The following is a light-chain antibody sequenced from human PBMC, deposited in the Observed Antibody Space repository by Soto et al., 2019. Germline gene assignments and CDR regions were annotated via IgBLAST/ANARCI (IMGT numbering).Light chain of an antibody. Sequence: EIVLTQSPGTLSLSPGERATVSCRASQSVNNNYVAWYQQKSGQAPRLLIFAASSRAPGIPGRFSGSGSGADFTLTITRLEPDDFAVYYCQQYGSSLYTFGQGNKLEIK. J-gene: IGKJ2*01. CDR3: QQYGSSLYT. V-gene: IGKV3-20*01. CDR2: AAS. CDR1: QSVNNNY.